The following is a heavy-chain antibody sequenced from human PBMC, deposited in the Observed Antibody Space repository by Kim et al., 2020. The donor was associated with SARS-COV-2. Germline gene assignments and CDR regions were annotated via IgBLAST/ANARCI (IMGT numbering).Heavy chain of an antibody. CDR1: GGSVSSGSYY. CDR3: ARGVRGFGELYYFDY. CDR2: IYYSGST. Sequence: SETLSLTCTVSGGSVSSGSYYWSWIRQPPGKGLEWIGYIYYSGSTNYNPSLKSRVTISVDTSKNQFSLKLSSVTAADTAVYYCARGVRGFGELYYFDYWGRGTLVTVSS. D-gene: IGHD3-10*01. J-gene: IGHJ4*02. V-gene: IGHV4-61*01.